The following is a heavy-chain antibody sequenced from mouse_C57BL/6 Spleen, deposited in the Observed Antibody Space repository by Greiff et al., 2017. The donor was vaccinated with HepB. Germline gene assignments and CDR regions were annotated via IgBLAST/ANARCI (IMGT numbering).Heavy chain of an antibody. Sequence: EVMLVESGGGLVKPGGSLKLSCAASGFTFSDYGMHWVRQAPEKGLEWVAYISSGSSTIYYAETVKGRFPIYRDNAKNTLFLQMTSLRSEDTAMYYCARRYITTVVAWYFDVWGTGTTVTVSS. CDR3: ARRYITTVVAWYFDV. CDR1: GFTFSDYG. J-gene: IGHJ1*03. D-gene: IGHD1-1*01. V-gene: IGHV5-17*01. CDR2: ISSGSSTI.